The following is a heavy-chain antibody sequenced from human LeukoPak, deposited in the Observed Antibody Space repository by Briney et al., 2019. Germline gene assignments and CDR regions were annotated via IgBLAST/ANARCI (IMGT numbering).Heavy chain of an antibody. CDR3: ARSGCSSTSCYGGGTDY. D-gene: IGHD2-2*01. V-gene: IGHV1-69*05. CDR1: GGTFSSYA. Sequence: ASVKVSCKASGGTFSSYAISWVRQAPGQGLEWMGGIIPIFGTANYAQKFQGRVTITTDESTSTAYMELSSLRSEDTAVYYCARSGCSSTSCYGGGTDYWGQGTLATVSS. CDR2: IIPIFGTA. J-gene: IGHJ4*02.